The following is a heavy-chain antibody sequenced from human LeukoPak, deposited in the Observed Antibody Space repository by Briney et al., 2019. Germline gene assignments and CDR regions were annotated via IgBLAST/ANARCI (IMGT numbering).Heavy chain of an antibody. CDR2: IKQDGSEK. CDR1: GFTFSSYW. V-gene: IGHV3-7*01. D-gene: IGHD3-22*01. Sequence: PGGSPRLSCAASGFTFSSYWMSWVRQAPGKGLEWVANIKQDGSEKYYVDSVKGRFTISRDNAKNSLYLQMNSLRAEDTAVYYCAREKPRYYDSSGYYALHYYYMDVWGKGTTVTVSS. CDR3: AREKPRYYDSSGYYALHYYYMDV. J-gene: IGHJ6*03.